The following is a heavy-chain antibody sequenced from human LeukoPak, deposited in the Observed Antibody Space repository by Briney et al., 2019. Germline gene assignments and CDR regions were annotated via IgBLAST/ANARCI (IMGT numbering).Heavy chain of an antibody. Sequence: PSETLSLTCTVSGGSISNYYWSWVRQPPGKGLECIGYIYYSGSTNYNPSLKSRVTISVDTSKNQFSLKLSSVTAADTAVYYCARQRDLTTVPTFSIHYFDYWGQGTLVTVSS. J-gene: IGHJ4*02. CDR3: ARQRDLTTVPTFSIHYFDY. CDR1: GGSISNYY. D-gene: IGHD4-11*01. CDR2: IYYSGST. V-gene: IGHV4-59*08.